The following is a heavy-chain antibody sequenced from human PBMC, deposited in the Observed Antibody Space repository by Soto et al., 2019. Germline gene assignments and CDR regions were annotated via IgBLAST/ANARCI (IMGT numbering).Heavy chain of an antibody. D-gene: IGHD3-22*01. CDR1: GFTFSSYG. V-gene: IGHV3-33*01. CDR2: IWYDGSNK. Sequence: QVQLVESGGGVVQPGRSLRLSCAASGFTFSSYGMHWVRQAPGKGLEWVAVIWYDGSNKYYADSVKGRFTISRDNSKNTLYLQMNSLRAEDRAVYYCARDDPYYDSSGYAYYFDYWGQGTLVSVSS. CDR3: ARDDPYYDSSGYAYYFDY. J-gene: IGHJ4*02.